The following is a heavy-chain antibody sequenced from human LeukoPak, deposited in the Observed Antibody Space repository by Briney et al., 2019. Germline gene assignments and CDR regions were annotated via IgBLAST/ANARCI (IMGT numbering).Heavy chain of an antibody. CDR2: IKQDGSEK. J-gene: IGHJ4*02. CDR3: ARDGATYYYDSSGYYYFDY. D-gene: IGHD3-22*01. CDR1: GFTFSSYW. V-gene: IGHV3-7*01. Sequence: PGGSLRLSCAASGFTFSSYWMSWVRKAPGKGLEWVANIKQDGSEKYYVDSVKGRFTISRDNAKNPLYLQMNSLRAEDTAVYYCARDGATYYYDSSGYYYFDYWGQGTLVTVSS.